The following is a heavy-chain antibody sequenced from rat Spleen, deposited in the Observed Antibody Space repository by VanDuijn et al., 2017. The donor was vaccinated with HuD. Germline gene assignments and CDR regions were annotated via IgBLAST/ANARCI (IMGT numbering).Heavy chain of an antibody. CDR1: GFTFSDYN. CDR3: ARRARYFDY. J-gene: IGHJ2*01. CDR2: ISPSGGST. V-gene: IGHV5-25*01. Sequence: EVQLVESGGGLVQPGRSLKLSCAASGFTFSDYNMAWVRQAPTKGLEWVATISPSGGSTYYRDSVKGRFTISRDTAKSTLYLQMDSLRSEDTATYYCARRARYFDYWGQGVMVTVSS.